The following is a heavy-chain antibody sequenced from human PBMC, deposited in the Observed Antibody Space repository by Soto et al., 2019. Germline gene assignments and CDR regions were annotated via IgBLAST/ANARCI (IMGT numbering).Heavy chain of an antibody. CDR1: GFTFSGSA. V-gene: IGHV3-73*01. CDR3: TAITFGGVIVDDPFDM. J-gene: IGHJ3*02. D-gene: IGHD3-16*02. CDR2: IRTKANSYAT. Sequence: EVQLVESGGGLVQPGGSLKLSCAASGFTFSGSAMHWVRQASGKGLEWVGRIRTKANSYATAYAASVKGRFTISRDDSKNTAYLKMNSLKTEDTAVYYCTAITFGGVIVDDPFDMWGQGTMVTVSS.